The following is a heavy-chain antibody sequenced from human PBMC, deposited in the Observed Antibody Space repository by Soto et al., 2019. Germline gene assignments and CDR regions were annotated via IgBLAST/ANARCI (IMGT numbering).Heavy chain of an antibody. Sequence: PSETLSLTCAVYGGAFSGYYWSWIRQPPGKGLEWIGEINYSGNTNYNPSLKSRVTISVDRSNNQFSLRLSSVTAADTAVYYCARGGTLYYHIDVWHNGATVTVSS. V-gene: IGHV4-34*01. CDR3: ARGGTLYYHIDV. CDR2: INYSGNT. CDR1: GGAFSGYY. J-gene: IGHJ6*03.